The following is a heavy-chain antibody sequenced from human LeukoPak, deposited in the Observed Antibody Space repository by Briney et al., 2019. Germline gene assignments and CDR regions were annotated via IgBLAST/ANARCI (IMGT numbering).Heavy chain of an antibody. CDR2: IYPADSYT. CDR3: ARRGYDANSWTWDF. Sequence: GESLKISCKGSGYNFTNYGIGWVRQMPGKGLEWMGIIYPADSYTRYSPSFQGQVTISADKSISTAYLQWSSLKASDTAIYYCARRGYDANSWTWDFWGQGTLVTVSS. J-gene: IGHJ4*02. V-gene: IGHV5-51*01. CDR1: GYNFTNYG. D-gene: IGHD4-23*01.